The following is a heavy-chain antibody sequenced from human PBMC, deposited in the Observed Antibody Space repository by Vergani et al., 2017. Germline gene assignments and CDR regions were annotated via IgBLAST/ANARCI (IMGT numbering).Heavy chain of an antibody. CDR3: ARRRDGYSKSWNFDY. CDR2: IYNTGTT. J-gene: IGHJ4*02. Sequence: QVQLQESGPGLVKPSQTLSLTCTVSGGSINSDSHYWTWIRQPAGKGLEWLGRIYNTGTTYYNEAHKSRLTISVDTSKNQFSLKLSSVTAADTAVYYCARRRDGYSKSWNFDYWGQGTLVTVSS. D-gene: IGHD5-24*01. CDR1: GGSINSDSHY. V-gene: IGHV4-61*02.